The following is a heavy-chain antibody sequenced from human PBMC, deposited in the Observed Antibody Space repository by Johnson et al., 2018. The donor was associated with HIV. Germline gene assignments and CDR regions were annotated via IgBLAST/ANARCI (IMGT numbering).Heavy chain of an antibody. V-gene: IGHV3-15*06. CDR2: IQSETDDGTT. Sequence: EVQLVESGGGLVKPGGSLRLSCAASGFSFTNAWMSWVRQAPGKGLECVGRIQSETDDGTTHYFAPVQGRFIISRDDSKNTLYLHMKSLKTEDTAVYFCTTLPPTWRTFHIWGQGTMVTVSS. J-gene: IGHJ3*02. CDR3: TTLPPTWRTFHI. CDR1: GFSFTNAW. D-gene: IGHD4-11*01.